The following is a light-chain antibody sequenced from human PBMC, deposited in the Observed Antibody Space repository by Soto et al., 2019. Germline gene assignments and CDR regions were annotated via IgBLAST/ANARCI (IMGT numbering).Light chain of an antibody. V-gene: IGKV3-15*01. J-gene: IGKJ1*01. CDR3: QQYYSYWT. Sequence: EIVLTQSPATLSVSPGERVTLSFRASQSVRSNLAWYQQKPGQSPRLLIYGASTRATGIPARFSGSGSGTEFTLTISSLQSEDFAVYYCQQYYSYWTFGQGTKVDIK. CDR1: QSVRSN. CDR2: GAS.